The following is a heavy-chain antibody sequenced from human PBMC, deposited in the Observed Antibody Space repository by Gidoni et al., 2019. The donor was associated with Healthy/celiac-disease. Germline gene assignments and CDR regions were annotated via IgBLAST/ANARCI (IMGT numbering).Heavy chain of an antibody. CDR2: FAPEDGET. J-gene: IGHJ5*02. V-gene: IGHV1-24*01. CDR3: ATGLGCSGGSCYSFLGWFDP. D-gene: IGHD2-15*01. CDR1: GYTLTELS. Sequence: QVQLVQYGAEVKKPGASVKVSCKVSGYTLTELSMHRVRQAPGKGLEWMGGFAPEDGETIYEQKCQGRVTMTEDTSTDTAYMELSSLRSEDTAVYYCATGLGCSGGSCYSFLGWFDPWGQGTLVTVSS.